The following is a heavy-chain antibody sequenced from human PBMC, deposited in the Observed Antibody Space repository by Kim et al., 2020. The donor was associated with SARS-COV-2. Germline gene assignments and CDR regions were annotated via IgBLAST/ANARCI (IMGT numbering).Heavy chain of an antibody. CDR3: ARDAWTGSGWHEDVDY. CDR1: GYTFTSYG. Sequence: ASVKVSCKASGYTFTSYGISWVRRAPGQGLEWMGWISAYNGNTNYAQKLQGRVTMTTDTSTSTAYMELRSLRSDDTAVYYCARDAWTGSGWHEDVDYWGQGTLVTVSS. CDR2: ISAYNGNT. J-gene: IGHJ4*02. D-gene: IGHD6-19*01. V-gene: IGHV1-18*01.